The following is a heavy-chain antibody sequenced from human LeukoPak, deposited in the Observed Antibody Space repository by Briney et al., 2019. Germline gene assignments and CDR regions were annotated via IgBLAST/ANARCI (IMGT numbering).Heavy chain of an antibody. CDR1: GYTFTGYY. V-gene: IGHV1-2*02. D-gene: IGHD3-16*01. CDR3: ARAARGGAFDI. Sequence: ASVKVSCKASGYTFTGYYMHWVRQAPGQGLEWMGWINPNSGGTNYAQKFQGRVTITRNTSISTAYMELSSLRSEDTAVYYCARAARGGAFDIWGQGTMVNVSS. CDR2: INPNSGGT. J-gene: IGHJ3*02.